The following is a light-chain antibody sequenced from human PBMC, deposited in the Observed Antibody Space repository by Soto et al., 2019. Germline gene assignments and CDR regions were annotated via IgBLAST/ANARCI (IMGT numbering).Light chain of an antibody. CDR3: QQYDNSIYT. CDR2: GAS. Sequence: EIVLTQSPGTLSLSPGERATLSCRASQSISSSYLAWYQQRPGQTPRLLIYGASSRATGIPDRFSGSGSGTDFTLTISRLEPVDFAVYYCQQYDNSIYTFGQGTKLEIK. CDR1: QSISSSY. J-gene: IGKJ2*01. V-gene: IGKV3-20*01.